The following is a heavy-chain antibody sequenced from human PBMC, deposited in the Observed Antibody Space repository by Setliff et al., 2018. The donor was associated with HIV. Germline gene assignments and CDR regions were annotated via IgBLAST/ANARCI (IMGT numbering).Heavy chain of an antibody. CDR2: ISAYNGNT. CDR3: ARLASGGWPLEVFDI. Sequence: GASVKVSCKASGYTFTHYAISWGRQAPGQGLEYLGWISAYNGNTNYAQKVQGRITMTTDASTSTVDMELRSLTSDDTAVYYCARLASGGWPLEVFDIWGQGTMVTVSS. J-gene: IGHJ3*02. CDR1: GYTFTHYA. D-gene: IGHD2-15*01. V-gene: IGHV1-18*01.